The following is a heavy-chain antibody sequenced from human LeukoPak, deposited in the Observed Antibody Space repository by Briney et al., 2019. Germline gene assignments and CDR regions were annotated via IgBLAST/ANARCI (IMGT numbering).Heavy chain of an antibody. CDR1: GYTFTGYY. CDR2: INPNSGGT. CDR3: ARASTYYDILTGYSPRPRSWYFDL. Sequence: GASVKVSCKASGYTFTGYYMHWVRQAPGQGLKWMGWINPNSGGTNYAQKFQGWVTMTRDTSISTAYMELSRLRSDDTAVYYCARASTYYDILTGYSPRPRSWYFDLWGRGTLVTVSS. D-gene: IGHD3-9*01. J-gene: IGHJ2*01. V-gene: IGHV1-2*04.